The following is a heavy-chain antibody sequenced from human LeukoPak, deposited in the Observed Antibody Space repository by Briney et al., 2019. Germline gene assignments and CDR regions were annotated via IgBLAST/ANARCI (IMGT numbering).Heavy chain of an antibody. CDR1: GGSISSYY. CDR2: IYTSGST. Sequence: SETLSLTCTVSGGSISSYYWRWIRQPAGKGLEWIGRIYTSGSTNYNPSLKSRVTMSVDTSKNQFSLKLSSVTAADTAVYYCARLAVAGTVNFDYWGQGTLVTVSS. CDR3: ARLAVAGTVNFDY. J-gene: IGHJ4*02. D-gene: IGHD6-19*01. V-gene: IGHV4-4*07.